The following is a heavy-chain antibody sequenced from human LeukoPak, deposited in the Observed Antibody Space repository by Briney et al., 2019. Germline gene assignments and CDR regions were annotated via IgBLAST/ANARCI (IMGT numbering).Heavy chain of an antibody. J-gene: IGHJ4*02. CDR2: ISYDGSNK. Sequence: GGSLRLSCAASGFTFSSYGMHWVRQAPGKGLEWVAVISYDGSNKYYADSVKGRFTISRDNSKNTLYLQMNSLRDEDTAVYYCARGYDILTMVPDYWGQGTLVTVSS. V-gene: IGHV3-30*03. D-gene: IGHD3-9*01. CDR3: ARGYDILTMVPDY. CDR1: GFTFSSYG.